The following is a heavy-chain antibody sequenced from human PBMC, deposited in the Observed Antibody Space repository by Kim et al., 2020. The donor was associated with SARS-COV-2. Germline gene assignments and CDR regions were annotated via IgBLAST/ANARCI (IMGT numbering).Heavy chain of an antibody. CDR1: GFTFSNAW. Sequence: GGSLRLSCAASGFTFSNAWMSWVRQAPGKGLEWVGRIKSKTDGGTTDYAAPVKGRFTISRDDSKNTLYLQMNSLKTEDTAVYYCTARSSWIGDYYYGMDVCGQGTTVTVSS. V-gene: IGHV3-15*01. CDR3: TARSSWIGDYYYGMDV. J-gene: IGHJ6*02. D-gene: IGHD6-13*01. CDR2: IKSKTDGGTT.